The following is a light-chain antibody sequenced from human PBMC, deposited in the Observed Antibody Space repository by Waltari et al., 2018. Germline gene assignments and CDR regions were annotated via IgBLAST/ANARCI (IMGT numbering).Light chain of an antibody. J-gene: IGKJ2*01. Sequence: EIVLTQSPATLSLSPGERATLSCRASQSVSSYLAWYQLKPGQAPSLLIYGASNRATGMPARFSGSASGTDFTLTINSLEPEDFAVYCCLQSSNWYTFGQGTKLEIK. V-gene: IGKV3-11*01. CDR3: LQSSNWYT. CDR2: GAS. CDR1: QSVSSY.